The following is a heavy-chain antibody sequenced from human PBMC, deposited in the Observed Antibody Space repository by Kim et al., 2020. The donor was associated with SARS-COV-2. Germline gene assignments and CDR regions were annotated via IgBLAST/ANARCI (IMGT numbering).Heavy chain of an antibody. J-gene: IGHJ3*02. Sequence: DSVKGRFTISRDNAKNSMYLQMDSLGAEDTALYYCRLKGYGSGSSHGFDIWGQGTTVTVSS. CDR3: RLKGYGSGSSHGFDI. V-gene: IGHV3-7*01. D-gene: IGHD3-10*01.